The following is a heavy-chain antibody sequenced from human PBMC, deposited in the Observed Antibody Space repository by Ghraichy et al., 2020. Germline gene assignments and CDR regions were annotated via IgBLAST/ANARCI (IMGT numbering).Heavy chain of an antibody. J-gene: IGHJ5*02. CDR1: GGSISSGGYY. V-gene: IGHV4-31*03. CDR3: ARCYYGDYVYNWFDP. Sequence: LTCTVSGGSISSGGYYWSWIRQHPGKGLEWIGYIYYSGSTYYNPSLKSRVTISVDTSKNQFSLKLSSVTAADTAVYYCARCYYGDYVYNWFDPWGQGTLVTVSS. D-gene: IGHD4-17*01. CDR2: IYYSGST.